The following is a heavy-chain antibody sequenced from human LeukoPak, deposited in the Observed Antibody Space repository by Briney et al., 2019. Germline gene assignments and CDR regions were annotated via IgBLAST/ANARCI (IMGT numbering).Heavy chain of an antibody. CDR1: GFTFSSYS. CDR2: ISSSSSTI. Sequence: GGSLRLSCVASGFTFSSYSMNWVRQAPGKGLEWVSYISSSSSTIYYADSVKGRFTISRDNAMNSLYLQMNSLRAEDTAVYYCARDFTSGYYMYAFDIWGQGTMVTVSS. J-gene: IGHJ3*02. D-gene: IGHD3-3*01. CDR3: ARDFTSGYYMYAFDI. V-gene: IGHV3-48*04.